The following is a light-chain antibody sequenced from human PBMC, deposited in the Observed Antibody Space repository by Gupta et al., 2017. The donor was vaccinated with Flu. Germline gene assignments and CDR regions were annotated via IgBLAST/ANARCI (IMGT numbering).Light chain of an antibody. J-gene: IGLJ2*01. V-gene: IGLV3-19*01. CDR3: NSRDSSDNHQAV. CDR1: SLRSYY. Sequence: SSELTQDPAVSVALGQTVRITCQGDSLRSYYASWYQQKPGQAPVLVIYAKNNRPSGIPDRLSGSSSGNTASLTITGAQAEDEADYYCNSRDSSDNHQAVFGGGTKLTVL. CDR2: AKN.